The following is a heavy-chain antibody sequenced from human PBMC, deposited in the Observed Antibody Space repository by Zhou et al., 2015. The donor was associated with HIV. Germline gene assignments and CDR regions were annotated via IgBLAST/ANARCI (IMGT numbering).Heavy chain of an antibody. CDR2: ISATGHGL. V-gene: IGHV3-23*01. J-gene: IGHJ4*02. Sequence: EVHLSDSGGDLVQPGESLSLSCAASGFIFDDFAMSWVRHRPGQGLEWISGISATGHGLFYANSVKGRFTISRDNFRKTLYLQMSRLRGEDAAIYYCAQHRFANSGWNFAQWGQGTLVTVAS. D-gene: IGHD6-19*01. CDR3: AQHRFANSGWNFAQ. CDR1: GFIFDDFA.